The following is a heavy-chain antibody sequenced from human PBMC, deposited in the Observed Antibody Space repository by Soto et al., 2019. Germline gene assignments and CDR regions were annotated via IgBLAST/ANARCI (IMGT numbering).Heavy chain of an antibody. J-gene: IGHJ4*02. D-gene: IGHD6-13*01. Sequence: DSVKVSCKASGYTFTSYAMHWVRQAPGQRLEWMGWINAGNGNTKYSHKFQGRVTITRDTSASTAYMELSSLRYEDTAVYYCARDIAAAGSQDCDYWGQGTLVTVS. CDR3: ARDIAAAGSQDCDY. CDR2: INAGNGNT. CDR1: GYTFTSYA. V-gene: IGHV1-3*01.